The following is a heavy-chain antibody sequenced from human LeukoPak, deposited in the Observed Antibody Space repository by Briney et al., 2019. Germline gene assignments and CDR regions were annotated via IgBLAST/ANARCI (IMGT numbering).Heavy chain of an antibody. D-gene: IGHD3-16*01. Sequence: SETLSLTCAVSGGSINNGGYSWSWIRQPPGKGLEWIGYIYNSGTTYYNPSLESRVTISGDTSKNQFSLKLSSVTAADTAVYYCARTAGWSYGFDYWGQGTLVTVSS. CDR1: GGSINNGGYS. J-gene: IGHJ4*02. CDR2: IYNSGTT. CDR3: ARTAGWSYGFDY. V-gene: IGHV4-30-2*01.